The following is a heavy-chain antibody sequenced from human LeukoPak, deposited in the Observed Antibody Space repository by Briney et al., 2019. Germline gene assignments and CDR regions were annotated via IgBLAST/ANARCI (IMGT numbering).Heavy chain of an antibody. CDR1: GFTVSSNY. CDR3: ARDRRDYYDSSGYLFDY. CDR2: IYSGGST. V-gene: IGHV3-66*01. D-gene: IGHD3-22*01. J-gene: IGHJ4*02. Sequence: GGSLRLSCAASGFTVSSNYMSWVRQAPGKGLEWVSVIYSGGSTYYADSVKGRFTISRDNSKNALYLQMNSLRAEDTAVYYCARDRRDYYDSSGYLFDYWGQGTLVTVSS.